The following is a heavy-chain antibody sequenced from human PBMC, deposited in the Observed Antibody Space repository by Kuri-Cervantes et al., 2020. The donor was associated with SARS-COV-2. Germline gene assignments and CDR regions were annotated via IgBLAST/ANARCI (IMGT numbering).Heavy chain of an antibody. CDR2: ISAYNGNT. CDR1: GYTFTSYG. Sequence: ASVKVSCKASGYTFTSYGISWVRHAPGQGLEWMGWISAYNGNTNYAQKLQGRVTMTTDTSTSTAYMELRSLRSDDTAVYYCAKWGGYCSGGSCGLPFQHWGQGTLVTVSS. D-gene: IGHD2-15*01. CDR3: AKWGGYCSGGSCGLPFQH. V-gene: IGHV1-18*01. J-gene: IGHJ1*01.